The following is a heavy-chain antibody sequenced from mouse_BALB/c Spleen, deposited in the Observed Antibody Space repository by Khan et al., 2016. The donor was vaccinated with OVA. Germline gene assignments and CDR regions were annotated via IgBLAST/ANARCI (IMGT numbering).Heavy chain of an antibody. CDR2: IRYSGNT. V-gene: IGHV3-2*02. CDR3: ARVYGGDFDY. CDR1: GYSITSDYA. Sequence: EVKLVVSGPGLVKPSQSLSLTCTVTGYSITSDYAWNWIRQFPGNKLEWMGYIRYSGNTNYNPSLKSRISITRDTSKNQFFLQLNSVTTEDTATYYCARVYGGDFDYWGQGTTLTVSS. J-gene: IGHJ2*01. D-gene: IGHD1-1*01.